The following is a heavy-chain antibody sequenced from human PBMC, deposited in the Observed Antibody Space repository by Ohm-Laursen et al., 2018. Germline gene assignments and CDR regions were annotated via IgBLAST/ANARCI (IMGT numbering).Heavy chain of an antibody. CDR2: TYYRSRWYN. CDR3: ARKTPTTSFDY. V-gene: IGHV6-1*01. D-gene: IGHD1-14*01. J-gene: IGHJ4*02. CDR1: GDSVSSNSAS. Sequence: SDTLSLTCAFSGDSVSSNSASWSWIRQSPSRGLEWLGRTYYRSRWYNDYAVSVKSRITIIPDTSKNQLSLQLNSVTPEDTAVYYCARKTPTTSFDYWGQGTLSPSPQ.